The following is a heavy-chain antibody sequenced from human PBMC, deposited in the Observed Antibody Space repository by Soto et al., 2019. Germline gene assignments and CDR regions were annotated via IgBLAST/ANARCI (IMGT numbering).Heavy chain of an antibody. CDR3: ATWLLREHAFDI. D-gene: IGHD2-15*01. J-gene: IGHJ3*02. V-gene: IGHV3-53*01. CDR1: GFTVNGKKY. Sequence: LRLSCAASGFTVNGKKYVTWVRQAPGKGLEWVSALYIADGTFYADSVKGRFTVSIDSSKNTVYLQMNNLSPEDTAVYYCATWLLREHAFDIWGLGTMVTVSS. CDR2: LYIADGT.